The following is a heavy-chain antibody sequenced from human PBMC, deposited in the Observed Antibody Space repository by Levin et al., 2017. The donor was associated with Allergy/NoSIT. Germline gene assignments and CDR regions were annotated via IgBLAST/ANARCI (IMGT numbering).Heavy chain of an antibody. J-gene: IGHJ4*02. D-gene: IGHD2-15*01. CDR3: ARDALYCSGGSCPADY. Sequence: PSQTLSLTCTVSGGSISSGDYYWSWIRQPPGKGLEWIGYIYYSGSTYYNPSLKSRVTISVDTSKNQFSLKLSSVTAADTAVYYCARDALYCSGGSCPADYWGQGTLVTVSS. CDR1: GGSISSGDYY. V-gene: IGHV4-30-4*01. CDR2: IYYSGST.